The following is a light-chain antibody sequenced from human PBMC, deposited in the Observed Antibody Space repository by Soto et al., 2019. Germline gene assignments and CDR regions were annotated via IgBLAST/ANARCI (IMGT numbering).Light chain of an antibody. CDR3: QQYNNWTFS. V-gene: IGKV3-15*01. J-gene: IGKJ5*01. CDR1: QGVTTN. CDR2: DVS. Sequence: EIVITQSPASLSVSPGERVTLSCRAGQGVTTNFAWYQQKSGQSPRILIYDVSTRATGVQARFSGTGSETEFTLTISGLQSEDSAVDFCQQYNNWTFSFGQGTRLEIK.